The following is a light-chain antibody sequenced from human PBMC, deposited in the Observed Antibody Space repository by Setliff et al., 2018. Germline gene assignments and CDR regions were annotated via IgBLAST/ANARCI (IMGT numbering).Light chain of an antibody. CDR1: SSNIGSNT. CDR2: GNS. J-gene: IGLJ1*01. V-gene: IGLV1-44*01. CDR3: SSYTSSSTRV. Sequence: QSVLTQPPSASGTPGQRVTISCSGSSSNIGSNTVSWYQQLPGTAPRLLMYGNSQRPSGVPDRFSGSKSGTSASPAISGLQSEDEADYYCSSYTSSSTRVFGTGTKVTVL.